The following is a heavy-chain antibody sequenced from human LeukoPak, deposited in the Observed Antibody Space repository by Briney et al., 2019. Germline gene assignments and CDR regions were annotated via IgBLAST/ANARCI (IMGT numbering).Heavy chain of an antibody. CDR2: MNPNSGNT. Sequence: ASVKVSRKASGYTFTSYDINWVRQATGQGLEWMGWMNPNSGNTGYAQKFQGRVTITRNTSISTAYMELSSLRSEDTAVYYCARALISGSYRFDYWGQGTLVTVSS. D-gene: IGHD1-26*01. J-gene: IGHJ4*02. CDR1: GYTFTSYD. V-gene: IGHV1-8*03. CDR3: ARALISGSYRFDY.